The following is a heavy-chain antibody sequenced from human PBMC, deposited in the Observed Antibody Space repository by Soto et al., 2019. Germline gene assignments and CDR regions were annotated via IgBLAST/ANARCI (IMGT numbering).Heavy chain of an antibody. J-gene: IGHJ4*02. CDR1: GFTFGDYA. V-gene: IGHV3-49*03. CDR2: IRSKAYGGTT. CDR3: TRGPPQYYYDSSGVFDY. D-gene: IGHD3-22*01. Sequence: GGSLRLSCTASGFTFGDYAMSWFRQAPGKGLEWVGFIRSKAYGGTTEYAASGKGRFTISRDDSKSIAYLQMNSLKTEDTAVYYCTRGPPQYYYDSSGVFDYWGQGTLVTVSS.